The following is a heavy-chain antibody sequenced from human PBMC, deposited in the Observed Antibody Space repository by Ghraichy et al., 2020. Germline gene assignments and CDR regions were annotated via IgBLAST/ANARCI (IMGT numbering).Heavy chain of an antibody. Sequence: SETLSLTCTVSGGSISRGGYYWSWIRQHPGKGLEWIGYIYYSGSTYYNSSLKSRVTISLDTSKNQFSLKLTSVTAADTAVYYCARDRMYYSDSSGYYYRGLDYWGQGTLVTVSS. CDR3: ARDRMYYSDSSGYYYRGLDY. CDR2: IYYSGST. J-gene: IGHJ4*02. CDR1: GGSISRGGYY. D-gene: IGHD3-22*01. V-gene: IGHV4-31*03.